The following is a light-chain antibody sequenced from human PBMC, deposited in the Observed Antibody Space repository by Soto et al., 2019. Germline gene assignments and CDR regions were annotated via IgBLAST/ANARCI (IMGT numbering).Light chain of an antibody. CDR1: KSVSSSY. V-gene: IGKV3-20*01. CDR2: GAS. CDR3: QQYGSSLWT. J-gene: IGKJ1*01. Sequence: EIVLMQSPGTLSLSQGERATLSCRASKSVSSSYLAWYQQKPGQAPRLLIYGASSRATGIPDRFSGSGSGTDFTLTISRLEPEDFAVYYCQQYGSSLWTFGQGTKVDIK.